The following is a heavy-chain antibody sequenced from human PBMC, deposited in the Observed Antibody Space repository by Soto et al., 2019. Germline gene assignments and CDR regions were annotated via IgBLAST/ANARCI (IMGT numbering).Heavy chain of an antibody. Sequence: SETLSLTCAVSGGSISSGGYSWSWIRQPPGKGLEWIGYIYHSGSTYYNPSLKSRVTISVDRSKNQFSLKLSSVTAADTAVYYCASTITIFGGFDPWGQGTLVTVSS. V-gene: IGHV4-30-2*01. CDR3: ASTITIFGGFDP. D-gene: IGHD3-3*01. CDR2: IYHSGST. CDR1: GGSISSGGYS. J-gene: IGHJ5*02.